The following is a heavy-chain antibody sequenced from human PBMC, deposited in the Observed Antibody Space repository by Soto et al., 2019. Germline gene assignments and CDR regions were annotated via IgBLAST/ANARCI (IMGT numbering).Heavy chain of an antibody. CDR3: VTVNLVGAAYCFDY. V-gene: IGHV4-30-4*01. Sequence: SETLSLTCTVSGGSIRNGDNYWGWIRQPPGKGLEWSVYVYYSGTTYSHPSLNSRVSISVDTSENQFSLRLTSVTAADTAVYYCVTVNLVGAAYCFDYWGPGTLVTVSS. CDR2: VYYSGTT. CDR1: GGSIRNGDNY. J-gene: IGHJ4*02. D-gene: IGHD1-26*01.